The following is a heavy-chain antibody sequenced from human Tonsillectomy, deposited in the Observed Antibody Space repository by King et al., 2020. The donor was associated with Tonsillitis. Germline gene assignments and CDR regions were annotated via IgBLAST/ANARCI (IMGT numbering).Heavy chain of an antibody. Sequence: VQLVESGGGLVQPGGSLRLSCSASGLTFSVYWMSWVRQAPGKGLEWVADIKPDGSDKYYVDSVKGRFTISRDNAKNSLYLQMNSLRADDTAVYYCATDAWDFEYSSSLDYWGQGTLVTVS. J-gene: IGHJ4*02. V-gene: IGHV3-7*03. D-gene: IGHD6-6*01. CDR3: ATDAWDFEYSSSLDY. CDR1: GLTFSVYW. CDR2: IKPDGSDK.